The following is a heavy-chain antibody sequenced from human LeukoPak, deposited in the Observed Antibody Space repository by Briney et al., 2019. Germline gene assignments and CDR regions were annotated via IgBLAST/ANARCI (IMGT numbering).Heavy chain of an antibody. J-gene: IGHJ4*02. CDR2: IWYDGSNK. V-gene: IGHV3-33*06. D-gene: IGHD1-26*01. Sequence: PGGSLRLSCAASGFTFSSYGMHWVRQAPGKGLEWVAVIWYDGSNKYYADSVKGRFTISRDNSKNTLYLQMNSLRAEDTAVYYCAKIRSPHRTRGSSGAYFDYWGQETLVTVSS. CDR1: GFTFSSYG. CDR3: AKIRSPHRTRGSSGAYFDY.